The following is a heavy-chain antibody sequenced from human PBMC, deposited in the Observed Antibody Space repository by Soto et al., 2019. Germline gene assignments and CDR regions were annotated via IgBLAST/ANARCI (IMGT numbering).Heavy chain of an antibody. Sequence: ALRLSSAASGFTFSSYAMHCVRQAPGKGLEWVVVISYDGSNKYYSDSVKGRFTISRDNSKNTLYLQMNSLRAEDTAVYYCARHYGDYAYYYYGMDVCGQGTTVTVSS. V-gene: IGHV3-30-3*01. D-gene: IGHD4-17*01. CDR2: ISYDGSNK. J-gene: IGHJ6*02. CDR1: GFTFSSYA. CDR3: ARHYGDYAYYYYGMDV.